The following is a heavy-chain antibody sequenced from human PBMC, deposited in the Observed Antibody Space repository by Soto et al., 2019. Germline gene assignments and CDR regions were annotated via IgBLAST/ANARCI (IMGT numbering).Heavy chain of an antibody. CDR3: AREYCSGGSCYSGAFDI. Sequence: SETLSLTCAVSSGSISSSNWWSWVRQPPGKGLEWIGEIYHSGSTNYNPSLKSRVTISVDKSKNQFSLKLSSVTAADTAVYYCAREYCSGGSCYSGAFDIWGQGTMVTVS. V-gene: IGHV4-4*02. J-gene: IGHJ3*02. CDR1: SGSISSSNW. D-gene: IGHD2-15*01. CDR2: IYHSGST.